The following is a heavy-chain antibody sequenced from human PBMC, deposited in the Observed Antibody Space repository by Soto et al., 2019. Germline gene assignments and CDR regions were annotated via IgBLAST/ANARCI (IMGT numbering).Heavy chain of an antibody. CDR3: ARADYYGSSGYHLDY. D-gene: IGHD3-22*01. Sequence: QVQVAQSGAEVKRPGASVKVSCWASGYPFTNFYIHWVRQAPGQGVEWMGIINPSGGSTAYAQKFLGRVTLTRDTSTSTVYMEVSSLRSEDTAVYYCARADYYGSSGYHLDYWGQVTLVTVSS. V-gene: IGHV1-46*01. J-gene: IGHJ4*02. CDR1: GYPFTNFY. CDR2: INPSGGST.